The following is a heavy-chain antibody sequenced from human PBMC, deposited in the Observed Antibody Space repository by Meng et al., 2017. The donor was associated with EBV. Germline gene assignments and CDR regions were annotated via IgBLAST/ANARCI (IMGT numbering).Heavy chain of an antibody. V-gene: IGHV4-61*03. J-gene: IGHJ4*02. CDR3: AKRRSSTPGVVAY. Sequence: QGQLQASGLRLLTHSQTLSLTGTVSGATVSGDNYHWSWIRQPPGKELEWIGYIYDGANTITTPSLQGRLTIDVAASKYHFHLTLSSAANTDTDVYLCAKRRSSTPGVVAYWGQGTLVTVSS. CDR1: GATVSGDNYH. CDR2: IYDGANT. D-gene: IGHD2-8*01.